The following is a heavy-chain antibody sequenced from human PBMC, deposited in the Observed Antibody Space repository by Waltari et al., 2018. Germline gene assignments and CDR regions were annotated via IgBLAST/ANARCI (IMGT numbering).Heavy chain of an antibody. CDR2: INRSGVT. J-gene: IGHJ6*03. V-gene: IGHV4-34*02. Sequence: QVQLQQWGAGLLKPSETLSLTCAVSGGPFSGYYWSWIRQPPGKGLEWIGEINRSGVTNYNPSLKSRVTISEDMSKDQFSLSLTSVTAADTAIYYCARTTVTSYYNYYMDVWGEGTTVTVSS. CDR1: GGPFSGYY. CDR3: ARTTVTSYYNYYMDV. D-gene: IGHD4-17*01.